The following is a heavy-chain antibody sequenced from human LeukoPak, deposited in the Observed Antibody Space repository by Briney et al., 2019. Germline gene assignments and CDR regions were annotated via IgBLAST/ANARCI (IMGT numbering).Heavy chain of an antibody. Sequence: SETLSLTCAVYGGSFSGYYWSWIRQPPGKGLEWIGEINHSGSTNYNPSLKNRVTISVDTSKNQWSLKLTSVTAADTAVYYCARGYGSGNYYPKDYWGQGTLVTVSS. CDR1: GGSFSGYY. V-gene: IGHV4-34*01. D-gene: IGHD3-10*01. CDR2: INHSGST. J-gene: IGHJ4*02. CDR3: ARGYGSGNYYPKDY.